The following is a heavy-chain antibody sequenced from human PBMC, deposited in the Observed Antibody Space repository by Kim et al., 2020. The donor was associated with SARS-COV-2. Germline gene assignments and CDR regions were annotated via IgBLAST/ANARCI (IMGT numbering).Heavy chain of an antibody. D-gene: IGHD2-21*02. J-gene: IGHJ6*02. Sequence: YAVSVKSRITINPDTAKNQFSLQLNSVTPEDTAVYYCARDLTYYYYGMDVWGQGTTVTVSS. V-gene: IGHV6-1*01. CDR3: ARDLTYYYYGMDV.